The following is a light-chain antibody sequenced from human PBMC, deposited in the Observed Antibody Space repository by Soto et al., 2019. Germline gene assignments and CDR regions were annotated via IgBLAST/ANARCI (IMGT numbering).Light chain of an antibody. CDR3: PHFQRWQTLT. Sequence: IDRTRAAAGLSVAPGERPIITRNASLSGSSNLSWYRQQHGPAPWLLIYGASGRATGIPARFSGSGSGSEFTLTMKYRKGEGFGVCCCPHFQRWQTLTFGAGTKVDIK. V-gene: IGKV3-15*01. J-gene: IGKJ4*01. CDR2: GAS. CDR1: LSGSSN.